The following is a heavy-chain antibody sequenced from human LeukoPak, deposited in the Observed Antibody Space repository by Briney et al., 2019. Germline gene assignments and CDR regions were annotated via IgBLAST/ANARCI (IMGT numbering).Heavy chain of an antibody. CDR1: GFTVSRYW. D-gene: IGHD3-22*01. J-gene: IGHJ4*02. CDR3: ARGEDSGYYFVAIDC. V-gene: IGHV3-7*01. Sequence: PGGSLRLSCAASGFTVSRYWMMWVRQAPGKGLEWVANIKQDGSAKYYVDSVKGRFTISRDNAKNSLFLQMNSLRAEDTAVYYCARGEDSGYYFVAIDCWGQGTLVTVSS. CDR2: IKQDGSAK.